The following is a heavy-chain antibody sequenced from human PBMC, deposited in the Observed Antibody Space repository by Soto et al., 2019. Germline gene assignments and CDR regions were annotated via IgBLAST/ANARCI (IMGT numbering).Heavy chain of an antibody. Sequence: QFQLVQSGGEVKKPGASVKVPCKASGYIFSNYGISWVRQAPGQGLEWMGWISGHNGETKYAQKFQGRVNMTTDTSTNTAYLEVRGLRSGDTATSYCATTDNSAWVFDKWGQGTLVTVSS. J-gene: IGHJ4*02. V-gene: IGHV1-18*01. D-gene: IGHD4-4*01. CDR3: ATTDNSAWVFDK. CDR2: ISGHNGET. CDR1: GYIFSNYG.